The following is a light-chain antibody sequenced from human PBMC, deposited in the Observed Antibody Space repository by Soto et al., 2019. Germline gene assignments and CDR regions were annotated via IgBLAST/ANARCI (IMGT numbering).Light chain of an antibody. CDR2: QVS. V-gene: IGLV2-14*01. CDR1: SNDVGGYNY. CDR3: SSYTSTSTRV. Sequence: QSVLTQPASVSGSPGQSITISCTGTSNDVGGYNYVSWYQQHPGKAPKLMVYQVSNRPSGVSNRFSGSKSGNTASLTISGLQAEDEADYYCSSYTSTSTRVFGGGTKLPVL. J-gene: IGLJ3*02.